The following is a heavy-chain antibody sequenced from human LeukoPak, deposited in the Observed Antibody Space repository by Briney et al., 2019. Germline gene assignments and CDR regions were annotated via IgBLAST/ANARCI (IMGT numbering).Heavy chain of an antibody. CDR2: IIPIFGTA. D-gene: IGHD6-19*01. J-gene: IGHJ3*02. CDR3: GTNSRGLDAFDI. CDR1: GGTFSSYA. V-gene: IGHV1-69*13. Sequence: SVKVSCKASGGTFSSYAISWVRQAPGQGLEWMGGIIPIFGTANYAQKFQGRVTITADESTSTAYMELSSLRSEDTAVYYCGTNSRGLDAFDIWGQGTMVTVSS.